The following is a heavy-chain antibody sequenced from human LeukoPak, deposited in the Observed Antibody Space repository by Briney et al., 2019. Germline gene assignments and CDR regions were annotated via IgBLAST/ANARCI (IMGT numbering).Heavy chain of an antibody. CDR2: ISSSSSYI. D-gene: IGHD2-15*01. Sequence: GGSLRLSCAASGFTFSSYSMNWVRQAPGKGLEWVSSISSSSSYIYYADSVKGRFTISRDNAKNSLYLQMNSLRAEDTAVYYCARDRSRWWQDPDMDVWGKGTTVTVSS. CDR1: GFTFSSYS. CDR3: ARDRSRWWQDPDMDV. V-gene: IGHV3-21*01. J-gene: IGHJ6*03.